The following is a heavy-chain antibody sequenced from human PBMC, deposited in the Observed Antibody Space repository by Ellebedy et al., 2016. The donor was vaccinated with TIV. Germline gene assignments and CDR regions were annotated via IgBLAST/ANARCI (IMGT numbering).Heavy chain of an antibody. J-gene: IGHJ4*02. D-gene: IGHD3-22*01. V-gene: IGHV3-7*01. CDR3: ARVYDSIDY. CDR2: IKQDESEK. CDR1: GFTFSSYS. Sequence: GESLKISCAASGFTFSSYSMSWVRQAPGKGLEWVANIKQDESEKYYVDSVKGRFTIARDNAKNSLYLQMNSLRAEDTAVYYCARVYDSIDYWGQGTLVTVSS.